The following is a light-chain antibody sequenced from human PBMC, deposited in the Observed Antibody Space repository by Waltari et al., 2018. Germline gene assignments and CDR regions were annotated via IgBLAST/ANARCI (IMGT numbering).Light chain of an antibody. CDR2: EVS. V-gene: IGLV2-8*01. J-gene: IGLJ2*01. Sequence: QSALTQSPSASGSPGQSVTLSCTGISSDVGDYNYVSWYQQHPGKAPKVMIYEVSKRPSGVPDRFSGSKSGNTASLTVSGLQAEDEADYYCSSYAGSNNFVVFGGGTKLTVL. CDR1: SSDVGDYNY. CDR3: SSYAGSNNFVV.